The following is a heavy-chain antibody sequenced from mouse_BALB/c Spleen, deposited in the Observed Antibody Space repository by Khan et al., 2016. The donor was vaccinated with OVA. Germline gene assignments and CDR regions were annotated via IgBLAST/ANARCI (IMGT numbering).Heavy chain of an antibody. Sequence: QVQLKESGPGLVAPSQSLSITCTVSGFSLTSYGVHWVRQPPGKGLEWLGVIWAGGSTNYNSALMSRLSISKDNSKSQVFLKMNSLQTDETAMYYCARAPFAYWGQGTLVTVSA. V-gene: IGHV2-9*02. CDR3: ARAPFAY. CDR2: IWAGGST. CDR1: GFSLTSYG. J-gene: IGHJ3*01.